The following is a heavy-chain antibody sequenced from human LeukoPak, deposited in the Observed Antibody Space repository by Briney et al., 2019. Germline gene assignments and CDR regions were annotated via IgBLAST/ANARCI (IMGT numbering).Heavy chain of an antibody. D-gene: IGHD2-15*01. CDR1: GYTFAVYY. CDR3: TRSSWDCSSGSCYSNMNFDY. Sequence: ASVTVSCTSSGYTFAVYYIHWVRRAPGQGLEWLGWINPNKGDTKSAQKFRDRVIMTTDTSLTTDYMEVINLSSDDTAVYYCTRSSWDCSSGSCYSNMNFDYWGQGTLVTVSS. J-gene: IGHJ4*02. CDR2: INPNKGDT. V-gene: IGHV1-2*02.